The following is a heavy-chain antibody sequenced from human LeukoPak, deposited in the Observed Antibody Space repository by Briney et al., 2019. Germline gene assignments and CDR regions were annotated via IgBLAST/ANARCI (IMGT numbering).Heavy chain of an antibody. D-gene: IGHD6-13*01. J-gene: IGHJ4*02. Sequence: GGSLRLSCAASGFTFSSYAMSWVRQAPGKGLEWVANIKQDGSEKYYVDSVKGRFTISRDNAKNSLYLQMNSLRAEDTAVYYCARLSIAVGGSDYWGQGTLVTVSS. V-gene: IGHV3-7*01. CDR1: GFTFSSYA. CDR3: ARLSIAVGGSDY. CDR2: IKQDGSEK.